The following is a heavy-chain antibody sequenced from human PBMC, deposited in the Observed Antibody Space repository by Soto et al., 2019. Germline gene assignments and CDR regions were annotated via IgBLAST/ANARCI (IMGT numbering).Heavy chain of an antibody. CDR1: GYTFISYD. J-gene: IGHJ4*02. Sequence: QVQLVQSGAEVKKPGASVKVSCKGSGYTFISYDISWVRQAPGQGLEWMGRISAYNGNTNYAQNLQGRVTLTTDTSTSTAYMELRSLRSDDTAVYYCATNYNTLTGYYRFFNYWGQGTLVTVSS. CDR3: ATNYNTLTGYYRFFNY. V-gene: IGHV1-18*01. CDR2: ISAYNGNT. D-gene: IGHD3-9*01.